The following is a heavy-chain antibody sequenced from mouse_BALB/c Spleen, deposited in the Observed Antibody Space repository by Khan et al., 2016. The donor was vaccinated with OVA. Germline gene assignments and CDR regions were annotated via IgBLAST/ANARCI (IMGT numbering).Heavy chain of an antibody. CDR3: AREGAYYRSDGWFSY. CDR1: GYTFTTYT. D-gene: IGHD2-14*01. Sequence: VQLQQSGAELARPGASVKMSCKASGYTFTTYTMHWVKQRPGQGLEWIGYINPSNGYTNYNQKFKDKSTLTADKSSSTAYMKLSSLTSDYSAVYYDAREGAYYRSDGWFSYWGQGTLVTVSA. V-gene: IGHV1-4*01. J-gene: IGHJ3*01. CDR2: INPSNGYT.